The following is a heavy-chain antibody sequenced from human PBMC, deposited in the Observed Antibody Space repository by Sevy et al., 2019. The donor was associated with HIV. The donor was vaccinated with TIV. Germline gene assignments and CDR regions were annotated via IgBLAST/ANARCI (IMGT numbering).Heavy chain of an antibody. Sequence: ASVKVSCKASGYTFTSYAMNWVRQAPGQGVEWMGWINTNTGNPTYAQGFTGRFVFSLDTSVSTAYLQISSLKAEDTAVYYCARAVVVAASDWFDPWGQGTLVTVSS. CDR1: GYTFTSYA. CDR3: ARAVVVAASDWFDP. V-gene: IGHV7-4-1*02. D-gene: IGHD2-15*01. J-gene: IGHJ5*02. CDR2: INTNTGNP.